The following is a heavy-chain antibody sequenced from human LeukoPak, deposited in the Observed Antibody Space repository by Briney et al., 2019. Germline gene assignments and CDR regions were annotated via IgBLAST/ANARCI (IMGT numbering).Heavy chain of an antibody. CDR2: INHSGST. Sequence: PSETLSLTCAVYGGSFGGYYWSWIRQPPGKGLEWIGEINHSGSTNYNPSLKSRVTISVDTSKNQFSLKLSSVTAADTAVYYCARGSSIAVAGTLNYWGQETLVTVSS. CDR1: GGSFGGYY. V-gene: IGHV4-34*01. J-gene: IGHJ4*02. D-gene: IGHD6-19*01. CDR3: ARGSSIAVAGTLNY.